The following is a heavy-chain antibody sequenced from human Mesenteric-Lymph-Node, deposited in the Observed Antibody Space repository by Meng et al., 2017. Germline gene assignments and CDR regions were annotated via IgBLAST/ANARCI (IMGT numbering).Heavy chain of an antibody. V-gene: IGHV4-59*12. CDR2: NYYSGST. CDR1: GGSISTYY. J-gene: IGHJ5*02. CDR3: ARVASWRP. D-gene: IGHD1-26*01. Sequence: VPLQESGPGLVKPSETLSLTCAVSGGSISTYYWSWIRQPPGKGLEWIGNNYYSGSTNYNPSLQSRVTISVDTSKNQFSLKLSSVTVADTAVYYCARVASWRPWGQGTLVTVSS.